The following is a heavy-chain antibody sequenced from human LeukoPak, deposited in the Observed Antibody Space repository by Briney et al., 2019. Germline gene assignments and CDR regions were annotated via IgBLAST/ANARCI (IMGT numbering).Heavy chain of an antibody. CDR3: AKGETVXRFXEXXXYFDY. V-gene: IGHV3-23*01. CDR1: GFTFSSYA. J-gene: IGHJ4*02. CDR2: ISGSGGST. D-gene: IGHD3-3*01. Sequence: GGSLRLSCAASGFTFSSYAMSWVRQAPGKGLEWVSAISGSGGSTYYADSVKGRFTISRDNSKNTLYLQMNSLRAEDTAVYYCAKGETVXRFXEXXXYFDYWGQGXLVTVS.